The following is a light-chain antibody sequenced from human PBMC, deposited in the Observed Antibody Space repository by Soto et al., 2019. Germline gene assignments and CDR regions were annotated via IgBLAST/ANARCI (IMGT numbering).Light chain of an antibody. CDR2: DVS. CDR3: SSYTTSRTLV. CDR1: SSDVGAYNY. V-gene: IGLV2-14*01. Sequence: QSALTQPASVSGSAGQSITISCTGTSSDVGAYNYVSWYQQHPGKAPKLMIYDVSNRPSGVSNRFSASKSGNAASLTISGLQAEDEADYYCSSYTTSRTLVFGGGTKLTVL. J-gene: IGLJ3*02.